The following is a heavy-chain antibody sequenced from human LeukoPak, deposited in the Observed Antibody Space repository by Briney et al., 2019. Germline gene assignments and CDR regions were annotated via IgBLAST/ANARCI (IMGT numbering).Heavy chain of an antibody. CDR2: IYSGGST. V-gene: IGHV3-53*01. CDR3: ARTPKGSGYYYYMDV. Sequence: GGSLRLSCAASGFTVSSNYMSWVRQAPGKGLEWVSVIYSGGSTYYADSVKGRFTISRDNAKNSLYLQMNSLRAEDTAVYYCARTPKGSGYYYYMDVWGKGTTVTISS. D-gene: IGHD2-15*01. J-gene: IGHJ6*03. CDR1: GFTVSSNY.